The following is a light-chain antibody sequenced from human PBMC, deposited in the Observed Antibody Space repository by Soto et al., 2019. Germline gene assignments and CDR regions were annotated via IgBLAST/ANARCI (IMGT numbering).Light chain of an antibody. CDR3: QQRSNWPPAVT. V-gene: IGKV3-11*01. CDR2: DAS. Sequence: EIVLTQSPATLSLSPGERATLSCRASQSVSSYLAWYQQKPGQAPRLLIYDASNRATGIPARFSGSGSGTDFTLTISSLEPEDFAVYYCQQRSNWPPAVTFGGEIKVDIK. CDR1: QSVSSY. J-gene: IGKJ4*01.